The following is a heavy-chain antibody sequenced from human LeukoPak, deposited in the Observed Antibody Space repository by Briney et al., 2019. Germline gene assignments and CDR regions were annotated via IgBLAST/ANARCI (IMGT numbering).Heavy chain of an antibody. CDR3: ARPEGGYYTDFHS. V-gene: IGHV1-2*02. Sequence: GASVKVSCKASGYTFTGYYMHWVRQAPGQGLDWMGGINPKHGGTHYAQKFQDRVSKTRDMSISTAYMELSRLRSDDTAVYYCARPEGGYYTDFHSWGQGTLVTVSS. D-gene: IGHD3-3*01. CDR1: GYTFTGYY. CDR2: INPKHGGT. J-gene: IGHJ4*02.